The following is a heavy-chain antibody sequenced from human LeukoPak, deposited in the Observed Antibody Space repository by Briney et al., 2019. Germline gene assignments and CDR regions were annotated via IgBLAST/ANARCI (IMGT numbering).Heavy chain of an antibody. V-gene: IGHV1-2*02. CDR2: INPNSGGT. J-gene: IGHJ6*03. Sequence: ASVKVSCKASGYTFTGYYIHWVRQAPGQGLEWMGWINPNSGGTNYAQKFQGRVTMTRDTSISTAYMELSRLGSDDTAVYYCARGPTVITDYYYYYMDVWGKGTTVTVSS. D-gene: IGHD4-11*01. CDR1: GYTFTGYY. CDR3: ARGPTVITDYYYYYMDV.